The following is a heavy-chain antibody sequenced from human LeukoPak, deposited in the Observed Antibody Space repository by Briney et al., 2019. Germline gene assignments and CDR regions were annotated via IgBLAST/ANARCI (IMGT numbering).Heavy chain of an antibody. V-gene: IGHV1-24*01. Sequence: ASVKVSCKISGSTLTESSIHWVRQPPGKGLEWMGGFYPEDVQTIYAQKFQGRVTLTDDTSTDTAYMELSSLRIEDTAVYYCATRNCSGGSCRPEFYYYYLDIWGTGTTATVSS. CDR1: GSTLTESS. CDR3: ATRNCSGGSCRPEFYYYYLDI. CDR2: FYPEDVQT. J-gene: IGHJ6*03. D-gene: IGHD2-15*01.